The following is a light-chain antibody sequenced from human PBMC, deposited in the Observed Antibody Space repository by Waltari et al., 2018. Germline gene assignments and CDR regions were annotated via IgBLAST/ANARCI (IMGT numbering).Light chain of an antibody. CDR3: QQYGSSPYS. CDR2: AAS. Sequence: EIVLTQSPGTLSMSAGERATLSCMASQTLNNNYLAWYQQKPGQSPELLIFAASKRATGVPDRFSGSGSGTDFTLTISRLEPEDFAMYYCQQYGSSPYSFGQGARVDFK. J-gene: IGKJ2*01. V-gene: IGKV3-20*01. CDR1: QTLNNNY.